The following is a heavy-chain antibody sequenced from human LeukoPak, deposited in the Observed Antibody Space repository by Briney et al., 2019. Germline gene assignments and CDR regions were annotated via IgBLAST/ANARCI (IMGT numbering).Heavy chain of an antibody. D-gene: IGHD3-10*01. CDR1: GFTFSNFG. Sequence: GGSLRLSCAASGFTFSNFGMNWVRQAPGKGLEWVSIITSGVGITYYADSVKGRFTISRDNSKNTLYLQMNSLRAVDTAVYYCAKGDYYDFDYWGQGTLVTVSS. V-gene: IGHV3-23*01. CDR2: ITSGVGIT. CDR3: AKGDYYDFDY. J-gene: IGHJ4*02.